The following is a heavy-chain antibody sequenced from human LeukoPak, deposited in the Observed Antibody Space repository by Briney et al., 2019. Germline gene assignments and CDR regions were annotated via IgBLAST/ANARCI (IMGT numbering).Heavy chain of an antibody. Sequence: GGTLRLSCAASGFTFSSYGMSWVRQAPGKGLEWVSAISGSGGSTYYADSVKGRFTTSRDNSKNTLYLQMNSLRAEDTAVYYCAKVDGSGSYRYYWGQGTLVTVSS. CDR3: AKVDGSGSYRYY. D-gene: IGHD3-10*01. V-gene: IGHV3-23*01. J-gene: IGHJ4*02. CDR2: ISGSGGST. CDR1: GFTFSSYG.